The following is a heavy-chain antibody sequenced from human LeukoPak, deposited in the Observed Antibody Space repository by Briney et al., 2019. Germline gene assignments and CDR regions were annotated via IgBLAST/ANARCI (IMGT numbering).Heavy chain of an antibody. CDR3: ANVAGVSSGAFDY. V-gene: IGHV3-30*02. D-gene: IGHD3-22*01. CDR2: IRYDGNNK. CDR1: GFTFSSYG. Sequence: PGGSLRLSCAASGFTFSSYGMHWVRQAPGKGLEWVAFIRYDGNNKNYADSVKGRFTISRDNSKNTLYLQMNSLRADDTAVYYCANVAGVSSGAFDYWGQGTLVTVSS. J-gene: IGHJ4*02.